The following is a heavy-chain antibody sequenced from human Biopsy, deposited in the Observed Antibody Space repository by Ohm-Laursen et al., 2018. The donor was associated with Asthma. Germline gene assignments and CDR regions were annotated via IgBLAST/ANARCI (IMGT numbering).Heavy chain of an antibody. Sequence: SSVKVSCKASGYNFISFAIHWVRQAPGQRLEWMGWVNTGNGDTKYSQKFQSRVTITRDTSASTAYMELRSLRSEDTATYYGARTYYDFLTGQVKDVFGVWGQGTMVTVSS. CDR3: ARTYYDFLTGQVKDVFGV. J-gene: IGHJ3*01. CDR2: VNTGNGDT. V-gene: IGHV1-3*04. CDR1: GYNFISFA. D-gene: IGHD3-9*01.